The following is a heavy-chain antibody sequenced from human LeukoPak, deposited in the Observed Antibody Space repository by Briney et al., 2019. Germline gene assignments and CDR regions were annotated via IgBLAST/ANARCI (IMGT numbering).Heavy chain of an antibody. J-gene: IGHJ4*02. D-gene: IGHD6-19*01. CDR2: ISNRDSYT. CDR3: AKEGSSGLYFDY. V-gene: IGHV3-11*06. CDR1: GFTFSDYY. Sequence: GGSLRLSCGASGFTFSDYYMSWIRQAPGKGLEWVSYISNRDSYTNYADSVKGRFTISRGNAKNSLYLQMNSLRAEDTAVYYCAKEGSSGLYFDYWGQGILVTVSS.